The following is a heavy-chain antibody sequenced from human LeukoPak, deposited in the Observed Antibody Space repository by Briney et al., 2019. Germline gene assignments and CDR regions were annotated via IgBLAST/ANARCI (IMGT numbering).Heavy chain of an antibody. Sequence: PGGSQRLSCAASGFTVSSNYMNWVRQAPGTGLEWVSGIYVDGSTYYADSVKGRFTISRDNSRNTLYLQMNSLRAEDTAVYYCPRITAYDDSWGQGTLVTVSS. D-gene: IGHD1-20*01. CDR2: IYVDGST. V-gene: IGHV3-53*01. CDR3: PRITAYDDS. CDR1: GFTVSSNY. J-gene: IGHJ5*01.